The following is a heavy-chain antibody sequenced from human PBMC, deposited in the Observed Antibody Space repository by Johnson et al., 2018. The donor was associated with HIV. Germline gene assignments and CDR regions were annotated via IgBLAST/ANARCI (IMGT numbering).Heavy chain of an antibody. CDR1: GFTFSSYG. CDR2: ISYDGSNK. Sequence: QVQLVESGGGVVQPGRSLRLSCAASGFTFSSYGMHWVRQAPGKGLEWVAVISYDGSNKYYADSVKGRFTISRDNSKNTLYLQMNSLRAEDTAIYYCAKDWADQDSFDIWGQGTMVTVSS. J-gene: IGHJ3*02. V-gene: IGHV3-30*18. D-gene: IGHD3-16*01. CDR3: AKDWADQDSFDI.